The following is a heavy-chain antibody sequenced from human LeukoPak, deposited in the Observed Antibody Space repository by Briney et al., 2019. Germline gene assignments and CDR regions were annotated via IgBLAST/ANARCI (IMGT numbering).Heavy chain of an antibody. V-gene: IGHV3-23*01. CDR3: AKALNGWYFDL. CDR1: GFTFSSYD. Sequence: GGSLRLSCAVSGFTFSSYDMSWVRQAPGKGLEWVSASGTDDGTTYADSVKGRFTISRDNSKNTLYLQMNSLRVEDTATYYCAKALNGWYFDLWGRGSLVTVPS. J-gene: IGHJ2*01. CDR2: SGTDDGTT.